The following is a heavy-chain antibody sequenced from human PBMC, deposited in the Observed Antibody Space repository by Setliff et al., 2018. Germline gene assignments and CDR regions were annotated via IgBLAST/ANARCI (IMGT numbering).Heavy chain of an antibody. CDR2: ISAYTGNT. D-gene: IGHD2-8*01. Sequence: ASVKVSCKASGCTFTNYGINWVRQAPGQGLEWMGWISAYTGNTNYAQKLQGRVSMTTDTSTSTAYMELRSLTSDDTAVYYCSRLVRYCTTTTCQRASGAEFWGQGTLVTSPQ. CDR3: SRLVRYCTTTTCQRASGAEF. V-gene: IGHV1-18*01. J-gene: IGHJ4*02. CDR1: GCTFTNYG.